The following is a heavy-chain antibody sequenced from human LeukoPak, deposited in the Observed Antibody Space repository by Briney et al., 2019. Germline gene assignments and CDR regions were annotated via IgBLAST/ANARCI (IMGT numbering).Heavy chain of an antibody. CDR2: INPDGNKK. J-gene: IGHJ4*02. CDR1: GLIFSGSW. V-gene: IGHV3-7*03. D-gene: IGHD2-21*01. Sequence: PGGSLRLSCAASGLIFSGSWMNWVRQAPGKGLEWVATINPDGNKKGLADSVRGRFTISRDDAENSLYLQMNSLRVEDTAVYYCARDFAYKKSDYWGQGTLVTVSS. CDR3: ARDFAYKKSDY.